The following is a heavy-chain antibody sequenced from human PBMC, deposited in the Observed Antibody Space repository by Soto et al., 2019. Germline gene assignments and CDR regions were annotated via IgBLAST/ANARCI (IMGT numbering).Heavy chain of an antibody. CDR3: ARDRDGRIAAAGPPYYYYYGMDV. Sequence: EVQLVESGGGLVKPGGSLRLSCAASGFTVSSYSMNWVRQAPGKGLEWVSSISSSSSYIYYADSVKGRFTITRDNAKNSLYLQMNSLRAEDTAVYYCARDRDGRIAAAGPPYYYYYGMDVWGQGTTVTVSS. CDR2: ISSSSSYI. V-gene: IGHV3-21*01. D-gene: IGHD6-13*01. CDR1: GFTVSSYS. J-gene: IGHJ6*02.